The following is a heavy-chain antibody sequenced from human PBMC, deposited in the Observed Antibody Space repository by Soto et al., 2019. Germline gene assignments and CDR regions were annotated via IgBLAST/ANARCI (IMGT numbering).Heavy chain of an antibody. CDR3: ARAGVVGVTRVDFDI. J-gene: IGHJ3*02. V-gene: IGHV1-18*01. CDR1: GFTFSSYG. D-gene: IGHD2-15*01. CDR2: ISGNNGNT. Sequence: QVHLVQSGPEVKKPGASVKVSCKTSGFTFSSYGVTWVRQAPGQGLELMGWISGNNGNTNYAQKFQGRVALTTDTSTSTAYMEVSSLRTDDTALYYCARAGVVGVTRVDFDIWGQGTMVTVSS.